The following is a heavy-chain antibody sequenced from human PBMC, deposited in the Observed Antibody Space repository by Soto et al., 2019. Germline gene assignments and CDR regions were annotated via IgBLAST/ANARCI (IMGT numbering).Heavy chain of an antibody. CDR1: GFTFTAYY. CDR3: ARDRPPDY. Sequence: AASVKVSCKASGFTFTAYYVHWVRQAPGQGLELMGWINPNTGDTNYAQQFEGRVTMTRDTSISTAYMQLNGLRSDDTAVYFCARDRPPDYWGQGTLVTVYS. CDR2: INPNTGDT. V-gene: IGHV1-2*02. J-gene: IGHJ4*02.